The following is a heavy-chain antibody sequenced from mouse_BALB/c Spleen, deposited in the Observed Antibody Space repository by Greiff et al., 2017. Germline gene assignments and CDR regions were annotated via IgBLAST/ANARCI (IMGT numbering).Heavy chain of an antibody. CDR2: IYPSDSYT. J-gene: IGHJ4*01. V-gene: IGHV1-69*02. Sequence: QVQLQQPGAELVRPGASVKLSCKASGYTFTSYWINWVKQRPGQGLEWIGNIYPSDSYTNYNQKFKDKATLTVDKSSSTAYMQLSSPTSEDSAVYYCTRWEYGNYYYAMDDWGEGTSVTVSS. CDR3: TRWEYGNYYYAMDD. CDR1: GYTFTSYW. D-gene: IGHD2-10*02.